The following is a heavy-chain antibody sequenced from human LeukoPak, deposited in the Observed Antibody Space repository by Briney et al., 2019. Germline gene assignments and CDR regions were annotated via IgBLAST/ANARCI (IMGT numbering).Heavy chain of an antibody. CDR3: AGVGIAAAGGLDY. D-gene: IGHD6-13*01. J-gene: IGHJ4*02. CDR1: GYTFTSYD. CDR2: MNPNSGNT. Sequence: ASVKVPCKASGYTFTSYDINWVRQATGQGLEWMGWMNPNSGNTGYAQKFQGRVTITRNTSISTAYMELSSLRSEDTAVYYCAGVGIAAAGGLDYWGQGTLVTVSS. V-gene: IGHV1-8*03.